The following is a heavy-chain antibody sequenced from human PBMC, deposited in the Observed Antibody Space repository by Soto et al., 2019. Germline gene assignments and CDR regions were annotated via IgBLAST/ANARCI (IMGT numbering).Heavy chain of an antibody. V-gene: IGHV3-23*01. CDR1: GFTFSHYP. J-gene: IGHJ4*02. Sequence: EVQVSESGGGLVQPGGSLRLSCATSGFTFSHYPMNWVRQAPGKGLEWVSGISAGGGRTYYADSVKGRFTIFRDNSKNSVSLQMNSLRVEDTAVYYCARRVCGQGTLVTVSS. CDR3: ARRV. CDR2: ISAGGGRT.